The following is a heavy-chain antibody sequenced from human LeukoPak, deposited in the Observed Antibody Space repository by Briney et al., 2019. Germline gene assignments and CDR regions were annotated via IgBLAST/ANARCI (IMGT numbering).Heavy chain of an antibody. Sequence: PGGSLRLSFAASGFTFSSYSMNWVRQAPGKGLERVSSISSSSSYIYYADSVKGRFTISRDNAKNSLYLQMNSLRAEDTAVYYCARVCCSSTSCYSPLFDYWGQGTLVTVSS. CDR1: GFTFSSYS. D-gene: IGHD2-2*01. V-gene: IGHV3-21*01. CDR2: ISSSSSYI. CDR3: ARVCCSSTSCYSPLFDY. J-gene: IGHJ4*02.